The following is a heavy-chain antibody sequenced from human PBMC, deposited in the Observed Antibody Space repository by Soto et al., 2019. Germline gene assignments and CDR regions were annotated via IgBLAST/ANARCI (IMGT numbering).Heavy chain of an antibody. CDR2: ISGSGGST. Sequence: GGSLRLSCAASGITFSSYAMSWVRQAPGNGLEWVSAISGSGGSTYYADSVKGRFTISRNNSKNTLYLQMNSLRAEDTAVYYCANHPVYYDSSGYVGYLGQGTLVTVSS. CDR1: GITFSSYA. V-gene: IGHV3-23*01. CDR3: ANHPVYYDSSGYVGY. J-gene: IGHJ4*02. D-gene: IGHD3-22*01.